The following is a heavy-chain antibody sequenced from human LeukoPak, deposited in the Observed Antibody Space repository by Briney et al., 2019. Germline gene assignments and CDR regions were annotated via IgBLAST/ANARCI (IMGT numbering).Heavy chain of an antibody. D-gene: IGHD1-26*01. Sequence: SETLSLTCTVSGGSISSGSYYWSWIRQPPGKGLEWIGYIYHSGSTYYNPSLKSRVNISVDRSKNQFSLKLSSVTAADTAVYYCARATTAPYYYYYMDVWGKGTTVTVSS. J-gene: IGHJ6*03. CDR2: IYHSGST. V-gene: IGHV4-30-2*01. CDR1: GGSISSGSYY. CDR3: ARATTAPYYYYYMDV.